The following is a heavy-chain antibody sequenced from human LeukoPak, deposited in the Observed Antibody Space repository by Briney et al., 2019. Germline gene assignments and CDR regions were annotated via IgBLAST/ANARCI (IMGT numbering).Heavy chain of an antibody. V-gene: IGHV4-59*08. CDR1: GGSISSYY. CDR3: ARRTLLWFDP. D-gene: IGHD2-15*01. Sequence: NPSETLSLTCTVSGGSISSYYWSWIRQPPGKGLEWIGYIYYSGSTNYNPSLKSRVTISVDTSKNQFSLKLSSVTAADTAVYYCARRTLLWFDPWGQGTLVTVSS. CDR2: IYYSGST. J-gene: IGHJ5*02.